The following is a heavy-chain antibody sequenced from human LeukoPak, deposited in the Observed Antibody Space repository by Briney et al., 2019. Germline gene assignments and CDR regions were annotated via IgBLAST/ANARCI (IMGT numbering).Heavy chain of an antibody. CDR3: ARGGFDWLLYEFDY. D-gene: IGHD3-9*01. Sequence: GGSLRLSCAASGFTFSSYWMSWVRQAPGKGLEWVANIKQDGSEKYYVDSVKGRFTISRDNAKNSLYLQMNSLRAEDTAVYYCARGGFDWLLYEFDYWGQGTLVTVSS. J-gene: IGHJ4*02. V-gene: IGHV3-7*01. CDR1: GFTFSSYW. CDR2: IKQDGSEK.